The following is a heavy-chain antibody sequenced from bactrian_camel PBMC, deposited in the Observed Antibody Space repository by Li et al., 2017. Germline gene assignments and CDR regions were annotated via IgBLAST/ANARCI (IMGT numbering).Heavy chain of an antibody. V-gene: IGHV3S1*01. CDR1: GSTYDNIC. CDR2: IFTGDGET. D-gene: IGHD7*01. Sequence: LVESGGGSVQAGGSLRLSCAASGSTYDNICIGWWRQSLGNEREGVAAIFTGDGETHYSKTVKGRFTISRDNAKNTLYLQLNSLKTEDAAMYHCARGGRTENQRSPNARGQGTQVTVS. J-gene: IGHJ4*01.